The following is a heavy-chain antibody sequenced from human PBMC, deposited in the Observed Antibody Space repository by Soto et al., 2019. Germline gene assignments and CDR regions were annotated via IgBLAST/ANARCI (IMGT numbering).Heavy chain of an antibody. Sequence: PGGSLRLSCAASGFDFRSYAMSWVRKAPGKGLECISLISGTGVPTLYAESVKGRFSVSRDNSKDTLFLEMNNLGVDDTAMYYCAKSFCSSSSCFFLWVDPWGPGTLVTVSS. CDR1: GFDFRSYA. CDR2: ISGTGVPT. V-gene: IGHV3-23*01. D-gene: IGHD2-2*01. J-gene: IGHJ5*02. CDR3: AKSFCSSSSCFFLWVDP.